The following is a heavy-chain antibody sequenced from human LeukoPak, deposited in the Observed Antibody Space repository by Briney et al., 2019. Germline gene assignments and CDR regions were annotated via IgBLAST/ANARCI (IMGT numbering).Heavy chain of an antibody. CDR1: GFTFSSYG. D-gene: IGHD1-26*01. CDR2: ISYDGSNK. CDR3: AGGASYFDY. Sequence: PGRSLRLSCAASGFTFSSYGMHWVRQAPGKGLEWVAVISYDGSNKYYADSMKGRFTISRDNSKNTLYLQMNSLRAEDTAVYYCAGGASYFDYWGQGTLVTVSS. V-gene: IGHV3-30*03. J-gene: IGHJ4*02.